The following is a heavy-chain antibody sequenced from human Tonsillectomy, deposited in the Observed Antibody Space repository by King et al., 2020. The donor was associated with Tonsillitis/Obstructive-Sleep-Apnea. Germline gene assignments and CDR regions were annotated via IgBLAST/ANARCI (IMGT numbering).Heavy chain of an antibody. CDR2: IHPSDSYT. V-gene: IGHV5-10-1*01. Sequence: VQLVESGAEVKKPGESLRISCKSSGYTVSSYWISWVRQMPGKGLEWMGRIHPSDSYTNYSPSFQGHVTISADKSISTAYLQWSSLKASDTAMYYCARSYSYDSSGYYYHFDYWGQGTLVAVSS. D-gene: IGHD3-22*01. CDR3: ARSYSYDSSGYYYHFDY. J-gene: IGHJ4*02. CDR1: GYTVSSYW.